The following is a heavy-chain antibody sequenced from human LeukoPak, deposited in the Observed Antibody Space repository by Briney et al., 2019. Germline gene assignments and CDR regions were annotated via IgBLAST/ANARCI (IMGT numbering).Heavy chain of an antibody. CDR1: GYTFTNHD. D-gene: IGHD6-19*01. CDR2: ISAYKGKI. CDR3: ARSVAGTSYFDY. J-gene: IGHJ4*02. Sequence: ASVKVSCKASGYTFTNHDFTWVRQAPGQGLEWLGWISAYKGKINYAKKLQARITLTIDTSTSTAYLELRSLRSDDTAVYYCARSVAGTSYFDYWGQGTQVTVSS. V-gene: IGHV1-18*01.